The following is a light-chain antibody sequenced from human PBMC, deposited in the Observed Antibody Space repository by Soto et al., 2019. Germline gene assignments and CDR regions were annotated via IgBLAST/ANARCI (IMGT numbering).Light chain of an antibody. Sequence: ETVMTQSPATLSVSPGERATLSCRASQSVNSDLAWYQKKPGQAPRLLIYGSSTRATGIPARFSGGGSATEFTLTNNNLQSEDLAVYYYQQNNNWPRTFGQGTKVEMK. CDR2: GSS. CDR3: QQNNNWPRT. J-gene: IGKJ1*01. CDR1: QSVNSD. V-gene: IGKV3-15*01.